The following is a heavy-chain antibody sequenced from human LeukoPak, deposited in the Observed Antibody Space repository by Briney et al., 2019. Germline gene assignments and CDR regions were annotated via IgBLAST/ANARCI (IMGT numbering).Heavy chain of an antibody. V-gene: IGHV1-18*04. D-gene: IGHD1-1*01. CDR1: GFTFNKYG. CDR3: ARDFSNTSGMKVVLDY. Sequence: ASVKVSCKASGFTFNKYGISWVRQAPGQGLEWMGWIIAYNGDTKYTQRFQGRFTMTKDTSASTAYMELRSVTSDDTAVYYCARDFSNTSGMKVVLDYWGPGTLVTVSS. J-gene: IGHJ4*02. CDR2: IIAYNGDT.